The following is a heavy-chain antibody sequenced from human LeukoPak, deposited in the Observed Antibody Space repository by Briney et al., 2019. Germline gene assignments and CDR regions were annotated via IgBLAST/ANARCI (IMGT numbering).Heavy chain of an antibody. CDR2: IYPGDSDG. D-gene: IGHD6-13*01. CDR1: GYSFITYW. Sequence: GPSLQISSKGSGYSFITYWIGWVRQMPGNRLEWMGIIYPGDSDGSYSPSFYVQISGSTDKSISTNYLQWSSMKASDTAMYYCARHGLPGYIRAWFDLWGQGTLVTASS. J-gene: IGHJ5*02. V-gene: IGHV5-51*01. CDR3: ARHGLPGYIRAWFDL.